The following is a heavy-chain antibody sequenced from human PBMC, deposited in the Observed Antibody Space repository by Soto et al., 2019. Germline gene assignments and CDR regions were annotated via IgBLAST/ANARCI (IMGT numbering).Heavy chain of an antibody. CDR2: TYYRSKWYN. Sequence: SQTLSLTCAISGDSVSSNSAAWNWIRQSPSRGLEWLGRTYYRSKWYNDYAVSVKSRITINPDTSKNQFSLQLNSVTPEDTAVYYCAREGXFKQWLVHYYYYYGMDVWGPGTTVTVSS. CDR1: GDSVSSNSAA. J-gene: IGHJ6*02. CDR3: AREGXFKQWLVHYYYYYGMDV. V-gene: IGHV6-1*01. D-gene: IGHD6-19*01.